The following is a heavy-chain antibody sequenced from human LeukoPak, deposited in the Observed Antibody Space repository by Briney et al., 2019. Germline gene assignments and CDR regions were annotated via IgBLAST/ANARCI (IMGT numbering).Heavy chain of an antibody. D-gene: IGHD3-3*01. J-gene: IGHJ4*02. V-gene: IGHV4-39*01. CDR2: FFYSGNT. CDR3: ARQRFWISYPFDY. CDR1: GGSATSSNYF. Sequence: PSETLSLTCSLSGGSATSSNYFWAWIRQPPGKGLEWIGTFFYSGNTYYNPSLKSRVTISADTSKNQLSLNLTSVTATDTAVYYSARQRFWISYPFDYWGPGVLVAVSS.